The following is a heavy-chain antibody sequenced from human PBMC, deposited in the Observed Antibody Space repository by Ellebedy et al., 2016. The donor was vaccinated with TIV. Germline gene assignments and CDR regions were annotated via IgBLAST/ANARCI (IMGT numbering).Heavy chain of an antibody. CDR1: TLTLSVHT. V-gene: IGHV3-23*01. D-gene: IGHD6-13*01. J-gene: IGHJ4*02. Sequence: PGGSLRLSCTASTLTLSVHTMSWVRQAPGKGLEGVPSISDSGTSTFYADSVKGRFTISRDTSKNTLFLQMNSLRAEDTAIYYCARGFAAAVDTFDFWGQGTLVTVSS. CDR2: ISDSGTST. CDR3: ARGFAAAVDTFDF.